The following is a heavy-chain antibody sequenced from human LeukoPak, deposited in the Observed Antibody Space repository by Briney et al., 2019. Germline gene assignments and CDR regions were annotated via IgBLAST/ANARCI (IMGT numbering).Heavy chain of an antibody. J-gene: IGHJ6*02. CDR3: AKVQGSGSYGYYGVDV. CDR1: GFTFSSYA. V-gene: IGHV3-23*01. D-gene: IGHD3-10*01. Sequence: GGSLRLSCAASGFTFSSYAMSWVRQAPGKGLEWVSAISGSGGSTYYADSVKGRFTISRDNSKNTLYLQMNSLRAEDTAVYYCAKVQGSGSYGYYGVDVWGQGTTVTVSS. CDR2: ISGSGGST.